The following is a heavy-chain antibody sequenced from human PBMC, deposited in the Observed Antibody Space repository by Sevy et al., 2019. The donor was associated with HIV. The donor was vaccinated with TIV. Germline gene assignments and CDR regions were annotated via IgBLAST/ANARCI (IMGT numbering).Heavy chain of an antibody. V-gene: IGHV3-23*01. CDR3: VKERVGYISSWYYFDY. Sequence: GGSLRLSCAVSGFTVNTYAMSWVRQAPGKGLEWVAVINNSGGSTDYADSVRGRFSIPRDNPNVYLEMNSLRVEDTAVYYCVKERVGYISSWYYFDYWGQGTLVTVSS. CDR2: INNSGGST. D-gene: IGHD6-13*01. J-gene: IGHJ4*02. CDR1: GFTVNTYA.